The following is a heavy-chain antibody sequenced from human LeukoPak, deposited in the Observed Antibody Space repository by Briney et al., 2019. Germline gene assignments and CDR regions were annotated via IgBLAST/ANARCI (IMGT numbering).Heavy chain of an antibody. V-gene: IGHV4-59*12. D-gene: IGHD3-16*02. J-gene: IGHJ4*02. Sequence: PSETLSLTCTVSGGSISSYYWSWIRQTPGKGLEWIGYIYYSVSTNYNPSLKSRVTISVDTSKNQFSLKLSSLTAADTAVYYCARRRDYVWGSYRHGLYYFDYWGQGTLVTVSS. CDR1: GGSISSYY. CDR2: IYYSVST. CDR3: ARRRDYVWGSYRHGLYYFDY.